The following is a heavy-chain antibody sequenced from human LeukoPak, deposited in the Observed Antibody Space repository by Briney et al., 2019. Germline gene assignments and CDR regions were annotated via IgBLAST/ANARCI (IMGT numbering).Heavy chain of an antibody. CDR1: GVSISSGGYS. V-gene: IGHV4-30-2*01. Sequence: SETLSLTCAVSGVSISSGGYSWSCIRQPPGKGLEWIGYIYHSGSTYYNPSRKSRATISVDRFKNQFSLKLSSVTAADTAVYYCARVVRQQLAFDYWGQGTLVTVSS. J-gene: IGHJ4*02. CDR2: IYHSGST. CDR3: ARVVRQQLAFDY. D-gene: IGHD6-13*01.